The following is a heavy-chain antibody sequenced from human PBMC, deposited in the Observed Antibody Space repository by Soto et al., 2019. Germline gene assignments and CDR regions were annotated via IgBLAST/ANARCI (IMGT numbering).Heavy chain of an antibody. Sequence: ASVKISCKASGYTFTSYGISWVRQAPGQGLEWMGWISAYNGNTNYAQKLQGRVTMTTDTSTSTAYMELRSPRSDDTAVYYCAIDHAGTSDFDYLGQDNLVTISS. J-gene: IGHJ4*02. CDR1: GYTFTSYG. V-gene: IGHV1-18*01. CDR2: ISAYNGNT. CDR3: AIDHAGTSDFDY.